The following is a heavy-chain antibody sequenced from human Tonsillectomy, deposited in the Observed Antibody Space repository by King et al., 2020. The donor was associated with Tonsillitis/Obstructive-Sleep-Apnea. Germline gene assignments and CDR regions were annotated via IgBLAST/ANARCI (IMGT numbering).Heavy chain of an antibody. J-gene: IGHJ2*01. CDR1: GGSISSYY. V-gene: IGHV4-59*08. CDR3: ARKFMAYSSGWDPYWYFDL. D-gene: IGHD6-19*01. Sequence: VQLQESGPGLVKPSETLSLTCTVSGGSISSYYWSWIRQPPGKGLEWIGYIYYSGSTNYNPSLKSRVTISVDTSKNQFSLKLSSVTAADTAVYYCARKFMAYSSGWDPYWYFDLWGRGTLVTVSS. CDR2: IYYSGST.